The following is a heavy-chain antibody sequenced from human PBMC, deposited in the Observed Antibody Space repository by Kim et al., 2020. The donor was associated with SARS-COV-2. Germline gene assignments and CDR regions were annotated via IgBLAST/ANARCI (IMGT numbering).Heavy chain of an antibody. J-gene: IGHJ4*02. Sequence: GGSLRLSCAASGFTFSDYAMHWVRQAPGKGLEWVAVISYDGSNEFYADSVKGRFTISRDNSKNTLYLQMNSLRAEDTAVYYCAKEGPPFDYWGQGTLVTVSS. V-gene: IGHV3-30*18. CDR1: GFTFSDYA. CDR3: AKEGPPFDY. CDR2: ISYDGSNE.